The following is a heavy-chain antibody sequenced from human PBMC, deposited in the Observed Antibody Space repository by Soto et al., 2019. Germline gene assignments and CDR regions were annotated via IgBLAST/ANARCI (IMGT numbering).Heavy chain of an antibody. CDR3: ALMVADYCDY. J-gene: IGHJ4*02. V-gene: IGHV3-23*01. Sequence: EVQLLESGEGLVQTGGSLRLSCAASGFTFSSYVMNWVRQAPGKGLEWVSTISGSGGTTYYADSVKGRFTISRDNSKNTLYLQMNSLRAEDTAVYYCALMVADYCDYWGQGTLVTVSS. CDR1: GFTFSSYV. CDR2: ISGSGGTT. D-gene: IGHD2-8*01.